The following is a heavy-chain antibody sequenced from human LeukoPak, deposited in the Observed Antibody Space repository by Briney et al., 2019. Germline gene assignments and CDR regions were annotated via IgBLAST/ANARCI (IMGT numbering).Heavy chain of an antibody. CDR2: IYSGGST. Sequence: GGSLRLSCAASGFTVSSNYMSWVRQAPGKGLEWVSVIYSGGSTYYADSVKGRFTISRDNSKNTLYLQMNSLRAEDTAVYYCARALGIAAAGTGFDPWGQGTLVTVSS. CDR3: ARALGIAAAGTGFDP. J-gene: IGHJ5*01. CDR1: GFTVSSNY. D-gene: IGHD6-13*01. V-gene: IGHV3-53*01.